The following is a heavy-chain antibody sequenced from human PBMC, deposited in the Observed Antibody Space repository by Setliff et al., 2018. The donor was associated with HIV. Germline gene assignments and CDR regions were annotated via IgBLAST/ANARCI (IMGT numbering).Heavy chain of an antibody. CDR2: IYPSGAT. Sequence: SETLSLTCTVSGDSVSSSSNYWSWIRQPAGKGLEGIGRIYPSGATNYNPSLNTRVTISIGTSKNQFSLNLSSVTAADTAVYYCARGGDGYWTGYLLNDWGQGTLVTVSS. CDR1: GDSVSSSSNY. J-gene: IGHJ4*02. D-gene: IGHD3-3*01. CDR3: ARGGDGYWTGYLLND. V-gene: IGHV4-61*02.